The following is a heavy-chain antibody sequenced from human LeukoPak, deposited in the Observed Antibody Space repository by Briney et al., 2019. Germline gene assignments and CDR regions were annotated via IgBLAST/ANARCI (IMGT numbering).Heavy chain of an antibody. CDR1: GFTFSSYS. V-gene: IGHV3-21*01. Sequence: PGGSLRLSCAASGFTFSSYSMNWVRQAPGKGLEWVSSISSSSSYIYYADSVEGRFTISRDNAKNSLYLQMNSLRAEDTAVYYCARVINLYYMDVWGKGTTVTVSS. CDR2: ISSSSSYI. J-gene: IGHJ6*03. CDR3: ARVINLYYMDV.